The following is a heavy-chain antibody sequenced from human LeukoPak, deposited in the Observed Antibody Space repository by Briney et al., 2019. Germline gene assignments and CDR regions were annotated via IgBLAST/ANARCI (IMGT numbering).Heavy chain of an antibody. J-gene: IGHJ4*02. CDR2: ISVYNGNT. CDR1: GYTFTSHG. D-gene: IGHD4/OR15-4a*01. V-gene: IGHV1-18*04. CDR3: ARDTNYEIDY. Sequence: ASVKVSCKASGYTFTSHGISWVWQAPGQGLEWMGWISVYNGNTFYAQNLQDRVTVTTDTSTSTAYMELRNLRSDDTAVYYCARDTNYEIDYWGQGTQVTVSS.